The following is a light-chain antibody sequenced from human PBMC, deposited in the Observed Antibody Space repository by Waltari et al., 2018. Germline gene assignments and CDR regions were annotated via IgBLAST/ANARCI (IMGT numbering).Light chain of an antibody. CDR3: QQYYNKMLT. V-gene: IGKV4-1*01. CDR2: WAS. J-gene: IGKJ4*01. CDR1: ESVLYSSNNKNY. Sequence: DIVMTQSPDSLDVSLGERTTINCTSSESVLYSSNNKNYLSWYQQKPGQPPKLLIYWASTRESGVPDRFSGSGSGTDFTLTISSLQAEDVAVYYCQQYYNKMLTFGRGTKVEIK.